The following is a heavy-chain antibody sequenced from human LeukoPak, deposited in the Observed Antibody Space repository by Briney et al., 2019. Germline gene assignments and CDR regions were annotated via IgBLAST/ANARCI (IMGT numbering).Heavy chain of an antibody. V-gene: IGHV3-21*01. CDR3: ARGRVVVTADDAFDI. CDR2: ISSSSSYI. Sequence: GGSLRLSCAASGFTFSSYAMSWVRQAPGKGLEWVSSISSSSSYIYYADSVKGRFTISRDNAKNSPYLQMNSLRAEDTAVYYCARGRVVVTADDAFDIWGQGTMVTVSS. J-gene: IGHJ3*02. D-gene: IGHD2-21*02. CDR1: GFTFSSYA.